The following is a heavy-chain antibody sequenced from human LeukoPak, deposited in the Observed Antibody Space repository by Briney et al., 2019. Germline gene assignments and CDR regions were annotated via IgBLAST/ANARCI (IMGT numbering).Heavy chain of an antibody. CDR2: ISGSGGST. D-gene: IGHD6-13*01. V-gene: IGHV3-23*01. J-gene: IGHJ4*02. Sequence: PGGSLRLSCAASGFTFSSYAMSWVRQAPGKGLEWVSAISGSGGSTYYADSVKGRFTISRDNSKNTLYLQMNSLRAEDTAAYYCAKDSSSWYYFDYWGQGTLVTVSS. CDR3: AKDSSSWYYFDY. CDR1: GFTFSSYA.